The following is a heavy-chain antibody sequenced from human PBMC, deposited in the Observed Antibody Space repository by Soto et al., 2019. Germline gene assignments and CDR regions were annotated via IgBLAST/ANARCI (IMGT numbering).Heavy chain of an antibody. CDR3: ARGLGSGWSRFYFAY. D-gene: IGHD6-19*01. V-gene: IGHV3-23*01. CDR2: ITGSSGSI. J-gene: IGHJ4*02. CDR1: GFTFANDA. Sequence: EVQLLESGGALVQPGGSLRLSCAASGFTFANDAMTWVRQAPGKGLECVSSITGSSGSIYYADSVRGRFTISRDNSKNTRYLQMNSLRADDTAVYYCARGLGSGWSRFYFAYWGQGTLVTVSS.